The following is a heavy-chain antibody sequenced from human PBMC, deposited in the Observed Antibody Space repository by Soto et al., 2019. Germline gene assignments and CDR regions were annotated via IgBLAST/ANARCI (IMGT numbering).Heavy chain of an antibody. Sequence: ASVKVSCKASGYTFTSYGISWVLQAPGQGLEWMGWISAYNGNTNYAQKLQGRVTMTTDTSTSTAYMELRSLRSDDTAVYYCARSLNEVLWFGEFSSYMDVWGKGTTVTVSS. V-gene: IGHV1-18*01. J-gene: IGHJ6*03. CDR3: ARSLNEVLWFGEFSSYMDV. CDR1: GYTFTSYG. D-gene: IGHD3-10*01. CDR2: ISAYNGNT.